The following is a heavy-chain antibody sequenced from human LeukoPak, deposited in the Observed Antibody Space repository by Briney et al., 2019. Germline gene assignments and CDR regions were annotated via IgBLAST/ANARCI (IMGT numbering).Heavy chain of an antibody. V-gene: IGHV1-69*01. CDR3: ARVGRRWLQQNWFDP. J-gene: IGHJ5*02. CDR2: IIPIFGTA. Sequence: SVKVSCKASGGTFNSYAISWVRQAPGQGLEWMGGIIPIFGTANYAQKFQGRVTITADESTSTAYMELSSLRSEDTAVYYCARVGRRWLQQNWFDPWGQGTLVTVSS. CDR1: GGTFNSYA. D-gene: IGHD5-24*01.